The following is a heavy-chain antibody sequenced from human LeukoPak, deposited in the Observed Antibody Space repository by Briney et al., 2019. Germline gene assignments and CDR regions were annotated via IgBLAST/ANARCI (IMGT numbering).Heavy chain of an antibody. CDR3: GMSGDRVPLQDDVFDV. J-gene: IGHJ3*01. CDR2: IYPGDSGP. D-gene: IGHD1-26*01. Sequence: GGSLQISCKVSGYNFTSYCIGWVRQLPGKGQEGMGIIYPGDSGPTYSPSFQGQVTISVDKSINTAYLQWSSLQASDTAMYYCGMSGDRVPLQDDVFDVWGQGTMVTVST. CDR1: GYNFTSYC. V-gene: IGHV5-51*01.